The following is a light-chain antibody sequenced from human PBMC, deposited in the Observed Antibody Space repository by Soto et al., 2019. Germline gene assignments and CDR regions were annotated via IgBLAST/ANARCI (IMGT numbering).Light chain of an antibody. V-gene: IGLV4-60*02. J-gene: IGLJ3*02. CDR3: ETWDCNTHRWV. CDR2: VEGSGSY. Sequence: QPVLTQSSSASASLGSSVKLTCTLSSGHSSYIIAWHQQQPGKAPRYLMKVEGSGSYNKGSVVPDRFSGSSSGADRYLTISNLQFEDEAEYDCETWDCNTHRWVFGGGTKLTVL. CDR1: SGHSSYI.